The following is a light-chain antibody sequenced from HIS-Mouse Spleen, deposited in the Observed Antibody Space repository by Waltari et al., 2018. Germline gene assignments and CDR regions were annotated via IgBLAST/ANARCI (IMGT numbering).Light chain of an antibody. V-gene: IGKV4-1*01. CDR3: QQYYSTPT. J-gene: IGKJ4*01. CDR2: WAS. Sequence: DIVMTQSPDSLAVSLGERATINCKSSQSVLYSSNNKNYLAWYQQKPGQPPKLLIYWASTRESGVPDRFSGSGSWTDFTLTISSLQAEDVAVYYCQQYYSTPTFGGGTKVEIK. CDR1: QSVLYSSNNKNY.